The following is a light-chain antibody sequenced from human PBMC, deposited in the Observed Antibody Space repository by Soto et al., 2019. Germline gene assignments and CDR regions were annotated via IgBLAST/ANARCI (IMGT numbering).Light chain of an antibody. V-gene: IGKV1-13*02. CDR3: QQFSTYPIT. CDR1: QDIRGA. Sequence: AIQLTQSPSSLSASVGDRVTITCRASQDIRGAVAWYQQKPGKPPKLLIFDVSGLQSGVPSRFSGSGSGTEFPLTISIPTPEDVATDYCQQFSTYPITFGQGTRLEIK. CDR2: DVS. J-gene: IGKJ5*01.